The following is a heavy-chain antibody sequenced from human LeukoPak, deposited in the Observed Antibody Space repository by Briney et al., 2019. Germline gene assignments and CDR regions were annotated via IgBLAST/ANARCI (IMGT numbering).Heavy chain of an antibody. J-gene: IGHJ3*02. D-gene: IGHD1-14*01. CDR3: ARDAESDDHADFHI. Sequence: SETLSLTCAVSGGAISSYYWNWIRQPPGKGLEWIGHIHHSGSTTYNPSLQSRVTISIDTPKNQISLRLSSVTAADTAVYYCARDAESDDHADFHIWGQGTMVTVSS. V-gene: IGHV4-59*01. CDR1: GGAISSYY. CDR2: IHHSGST.